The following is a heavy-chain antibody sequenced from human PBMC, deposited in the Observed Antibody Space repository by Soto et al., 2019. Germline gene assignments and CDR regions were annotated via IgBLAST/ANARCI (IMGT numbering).Heavy chain of an antibody. Sequence: SETLSLTCTVSGGSISSYYWSWIRQPPGKGLEWIGYIYYSGSTNYNPSLKSRVTISVDTSKNQFSLKLSSVTAADTAVYYCARDGGPTYYYGSGSYYRGGYYYGMDVWGQGTTVTFSS. V-gene: IGHV4-59*01. J-gene: IGHJ6*02. CDR1: GGSISSYY. CDR2: IYYSGST. D-gene: IGHD3-10*01. CDR3: ARDGGPTYYYGSGSYYRGGYYYGMDV.